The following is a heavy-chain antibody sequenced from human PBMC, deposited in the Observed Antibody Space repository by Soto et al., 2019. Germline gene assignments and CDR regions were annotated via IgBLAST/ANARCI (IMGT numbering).Heavy chain of an antibody. CDR3: AQDFGGRRPFHY. CDR2: LTGSGAST. Sequence: EVQLLESGGGLVQPGGSLRISCAASGFTFGSYAMTWVRQAPGKGLEWVSALTGSGASTYYADSVRSRFIISRDNSKNTLYLQMYSLRAEDTAVYYCAQDFGGRRPFHYWGLGTLVTVSS. D-gene: IGHD1-26*01. CDR1: GFTFGSYA. V-gene: IGHV3-23*01. J-gene: IGHJ4*02.